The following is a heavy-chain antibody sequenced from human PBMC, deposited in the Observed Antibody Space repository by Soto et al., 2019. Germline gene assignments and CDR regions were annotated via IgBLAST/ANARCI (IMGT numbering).Heavy chain of an antibody. CDR1: GYTFTSYG. CDR3: AGDSMYSSIWYQPQMDD. D-gene: IGHD6-13*01. J-gene: IGHJ4*02. CDR2: ISAYNGNT. Sequence: ASVKVSCKASGYTFTSYGISWVRQAPGQGLEWMGWISAYNGNTNYAQKLQGRVTMTTDTSTSTAYMELRSLRSDDTAVYYCAGDSMYSSIWYQPQMDDWGQGTLVTVSS. V-gene: IGHV1-18*01.